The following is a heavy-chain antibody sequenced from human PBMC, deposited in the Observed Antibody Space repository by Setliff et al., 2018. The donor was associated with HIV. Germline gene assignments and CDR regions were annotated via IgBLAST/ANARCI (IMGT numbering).Heavy chain of an antibody. J-gene: IGHJ4*02. Sequence: SEILSLTCAVSGYSISSGYYWGWIRQPPGKGLEWIGSIYHSGSTYYNPSLKSRVTISVDTSKNQFSLKLSSVTAADTAVYYCARLSPQYSGYDSGAFGYWGQGTLVTVSS. V-gene: IGHV4-38-2*01. CDR1: GYSISSGYY. D-gene: IGHD5-12*01. CDR2: IYHSGST. CDR3: ARLSPQYSGYDSGAFGY.